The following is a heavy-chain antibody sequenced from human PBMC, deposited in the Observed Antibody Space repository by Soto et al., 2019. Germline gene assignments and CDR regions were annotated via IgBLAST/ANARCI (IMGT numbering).Heavy chain of an antibody. Sequence: GGSLRLSCAASGFSFIDYAINWVRQVPGRGLEYVAGIGGRGGNAFYADSMKGRFSISRDNSKNTVYLHMHNLRVDDSAMYYCAKARHSGDFAGSYDSWGQGTLVTVS. CDR2: IGGRGGNA. J-gene: IGHJ5*02. CDR1: GFSFIDYA. CDR3: AKARHSGDFAGSYDS. D-gene: IGHD2-21*02. V-gene: IGHV3-23*01.